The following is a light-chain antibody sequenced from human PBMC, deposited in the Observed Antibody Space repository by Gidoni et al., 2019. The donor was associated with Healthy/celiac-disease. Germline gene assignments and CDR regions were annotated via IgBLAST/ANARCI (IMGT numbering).Light chain of an antibody. J-gene: IGKJ2*01. Sequence: DIQITQSPSTLSASVVDRVTITCRASQSISSWLAWYQQKPGKAPKLLIYDASSLESGVPSRFSGSGSGKEFTTTISSVQPDDLATYYCQQYNSYGYTFGQGTKLEIK. CDR1: QSISSW. V-gene: IGKV1-5*01. CDR2: DAS. CDR3: QQYNSYGYT.